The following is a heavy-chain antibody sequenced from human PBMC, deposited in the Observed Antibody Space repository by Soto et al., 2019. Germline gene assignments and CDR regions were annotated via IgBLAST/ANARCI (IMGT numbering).Heavy chain of an antibody. CDR1: GFTFSSYG. Sequence: PGGSLRLSCAASGFTFSSYGMHWVRQAPGKGLEWVAVIWYDGSNKYYADSVKGRFTISRDNSKNTLYLQMNSLRAEDTAVYYCARRAPYCSGGSCYSDAFDIWGQGTMVTVSS. D-gene: IGHD2-15*01. J-gene: IGHJ3*02. V-gene: IGHV3-33*01. CDR2: IWYDGSNK. CDR3: ARRAPYCSGGSCYSDAFDI.